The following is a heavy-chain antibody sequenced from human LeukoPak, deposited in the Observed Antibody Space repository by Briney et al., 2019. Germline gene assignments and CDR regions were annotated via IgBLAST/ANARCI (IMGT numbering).Heavy chain of an antibody. CDR1: GFTFSSYG. CDR3: ARDDHYDSSGYYHVLDY. D-gene: IGHD3-22*01. CDR2: IWYDGSNK. Sequence: PGRSLRLSCAASGFTFSSYGMHWVRQAPGKGLEWLAVIWYDGSNKYYADSVKGRFTISRDNSENTLYLQMNSLRAEDTAVYYCARDDHYDSSGYYHVLDYWGQGTLVTVSS. V-gene: IGHV3-33*01. J-gene: IGHJ4*02.